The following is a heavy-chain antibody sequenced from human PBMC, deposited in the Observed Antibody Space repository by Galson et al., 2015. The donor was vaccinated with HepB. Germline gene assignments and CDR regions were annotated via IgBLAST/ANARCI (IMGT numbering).Heavy chain of an antibody. V-gene: IGHV2-5*02. Sequence: PALVKPTQTLTLTCTFSGFSLTTTGVGVGWFRQHPGKALEWLALIYWDDDKRYSPSLKRRLTLSRDTSKNQVVLTVTNMDPVDSATYFCAYSSRRYYFDFWGQGTLVTVSS. CDR3: AYSSRRYYFDF. CDR2: IYWDDDK. D-gene: IGHD3-16*02. J-gene: IGHJ4*02. CDR1: GFSLTTTGVG.